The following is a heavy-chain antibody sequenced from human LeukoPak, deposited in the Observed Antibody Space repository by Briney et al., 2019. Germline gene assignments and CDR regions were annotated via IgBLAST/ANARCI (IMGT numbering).Heavy chain of an antibody. CDR1: GFIVNSIY. D-gene: IGHD2-2*01. Sequence: GGSLRLSCAASGFIVNSIYMNWVRQAPGKGLEWVSDIYSGGSTYYADSVKGRFTISRDNSKNTLYLQMNSLRAEDTAVYYCARGYCASNNCYYFDYWGQGTLVTVSS. CDR2: IYSGGST. V-gene: IGHV3-53*01. J-gene: IGHJ4*02. CDR3: ARGYCASNNCYYFDY.